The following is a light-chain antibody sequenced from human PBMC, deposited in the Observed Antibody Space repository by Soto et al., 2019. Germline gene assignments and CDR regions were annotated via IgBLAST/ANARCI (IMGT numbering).Light chain of an antibody. V-gene: IGKV3-20*01. CDR1: QSVSSSY. CDR3: QQYGSSTGYT. Sequence: EIVLTQSPGTLSLSPGERATLACRARQSVSSSYLSWYQQKPGQAPRLLIYGSSSRATGIPDRFSGSGSGTHFTLTISRLAPEDFAVDYCQQYGSSTGYTFGQGNKLEIK. CDR2: GSS. J-gene: IGKJ2*01.